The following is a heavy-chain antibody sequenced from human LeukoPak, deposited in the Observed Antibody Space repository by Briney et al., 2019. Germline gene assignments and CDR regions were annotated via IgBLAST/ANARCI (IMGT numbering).Heavy chain of an antibody. CDR1: GGSISSYY. V-gene: IGHV4-59*12. Sequence: SETLSLTCTVSGGSISSYYWSWIRQPPGKGLEWIGYIYYSGSTNYNPSLKSRVTISVDTSKNQFSLKLSSVTAADTAVYYCARDRLEAAAGGWFDPWGQGTLVTVSS. CDR2: IYYSGST. J-gene: IGHJ5*02. D-gene: IGHD6-13*01. CDR3: ARDRLEAAAGGWFDP.